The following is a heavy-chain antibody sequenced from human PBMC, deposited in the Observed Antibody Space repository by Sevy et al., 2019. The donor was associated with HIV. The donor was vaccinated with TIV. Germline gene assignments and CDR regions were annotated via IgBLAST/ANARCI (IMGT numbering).Heavy chain of an antibody. J-gene: IGHJ6*02. V-gene: IGHV3-30*18. Sequence: GGSLRLSCAASGFTFSSYGMHWVRQAPGKGLEWVAVISYDGSNKYYADSVKGRFTISRDNSKNTLYLQMNSLRAEDTAVYYCAKVGGPDYSNHLYYGMDVWGQGITVTVSS. CDR1: GFTFSSYG. CDR2: ISYDGSNK. D-gene: IGHD4-4*01. CDR3: AKVGGPDYSNHLYYGMDV.